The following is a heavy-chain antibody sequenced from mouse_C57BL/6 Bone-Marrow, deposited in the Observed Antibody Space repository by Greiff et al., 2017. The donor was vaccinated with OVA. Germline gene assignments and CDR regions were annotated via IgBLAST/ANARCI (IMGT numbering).Heavy chain of an antibody. D-gene: IGHD1-1*01. Sequence: QVQLQQSDAELVKPGASVKISCKVSGYTFTDHTIHWMKQRPEQGLEWIGYIYPRDGSTKYNEKFKGKATLTADKSSSTAYMQLNSLTSEDSAVYFCAKRGVYGSSWRNFDYWGQGTTLTVSS. CDR3: AKRGVYGSSWRNFDY. V-gene: IGHV1-78*01. J-gene: IGHJ2*01. CDR2: IYPRDGST. CDR1: GYTFTDHT.